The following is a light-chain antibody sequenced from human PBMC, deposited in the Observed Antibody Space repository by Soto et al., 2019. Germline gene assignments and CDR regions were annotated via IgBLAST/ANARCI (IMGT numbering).Light chain of an antibody. Sequence: MTQSPSSVSASVGDRVTITCRASQSVSSNLAWYQQKPGQAPRLLIYGASTRATGIPARFSGSGSGTEFTLTISSLQSEDFVVYYCQQYNNWPPWTFGQGTKVEIK. CDR2: GAS. V-gene: IGKV3-15*01. CDR1: QSVSSN. J-gene: IGKJ1*01. CDR3: QQYNNWPPWT.